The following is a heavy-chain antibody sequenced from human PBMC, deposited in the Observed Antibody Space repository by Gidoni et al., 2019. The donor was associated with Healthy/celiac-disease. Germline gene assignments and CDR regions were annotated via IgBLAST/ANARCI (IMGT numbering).Heavy chain of an antibody. V-gene: IGHV4-61*02. CDR1: GGSLSSGSYY. J-gene: IGHJ4*02. Sequence: QVQLQESGPGLVKPSQTLSLTCTVSGGSLSSGSYYWSWIRQPAGKGLEWIGRIYTSGSTNYNPSLKSRVTISVDTSKNQFSLKLSSVTAADTAVYYCARGPYSSGWYGYYFDYWGQGTLVTVSS. CDR3: ARGPYSSGWYGYYFDY. CDR2: IYTSGST. D-gene: IGHD6-19*01.